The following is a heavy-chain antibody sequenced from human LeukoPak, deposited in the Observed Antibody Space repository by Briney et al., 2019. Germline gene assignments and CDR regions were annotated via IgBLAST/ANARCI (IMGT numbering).Heavy chain of an antibody. CDR3: ARQGYTVSYYFLDY. CDR1: GGSVRSYW. D-gene: IGHD1-26*01. J-gene: IGHJ4*02. Sequence: KPSETLSLTCDVSGGSVRSYWWGSVRQPPGKGLEWLWRIYSTGSTRFNPSLKSRLTLSIDTSINQFSLKLTSVTAADTAVYFCARQGYTVSYYFLDYWSQGTLVTVSS. V-gene: IGHV4-4*07. CDR2: IYSTGST.